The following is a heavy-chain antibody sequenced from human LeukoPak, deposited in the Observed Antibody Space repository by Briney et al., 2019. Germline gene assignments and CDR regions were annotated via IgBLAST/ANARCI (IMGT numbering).Heavy chain of an antibody. D-gene: IGHD3-16*01. V-gene: IGHV3-11*01. J-gene: IGHJ6*03. CDR3: ARDSGLGLTLSLLTHMDV. CDR1: GFTFSEYY. Sequence: GGSLRLSCAASGFTFSEYYMSWIRQAPGKGLEWVSYISSSGSTIYYADSVKGRFTISRDNAKNSLYLQMNSLRAEDTAVYYCARDSGLGLTLSLLTHMDVWGKGTTVTISS. CDR2: ISSSGSTI.